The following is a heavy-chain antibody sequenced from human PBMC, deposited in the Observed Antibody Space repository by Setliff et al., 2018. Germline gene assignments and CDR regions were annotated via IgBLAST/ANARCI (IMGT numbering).Heavy chain of an antibody. V-gene: IGHV1-8*01. D-gene: IGHD4-17*01. CDR1: GYTFSRSD. Sequence: GASVKVSCKASGYTFSRSDVNWVRQAPGQRLEWMGYITPSSGNTGYAPNFQGRVSLTRDASTTTAYMELRGLRSEDAAVYYCARDMDYGDYEVDYWGQGTLVTVSS. CDR2: ITPSSGNT. J-gene: IGHJ4*02. CDR3: ARDMDYGDYEVDY.